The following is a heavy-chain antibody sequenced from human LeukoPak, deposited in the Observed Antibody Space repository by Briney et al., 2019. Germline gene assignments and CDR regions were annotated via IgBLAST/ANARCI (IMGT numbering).Heavy chain of an antibody. CDR1: GGSFSGYY. Sequence: SETLSLTCAVYGGSFSGYYWSWIRQPPGKGLEWIGEINHSGSTNYNPSLKSRVTISVDTSKNQFSLKLSSVTAADTAVYYCARGLYSSSWSSDYWGQGTLVTVSS. V-gene: IGHV4-34*01. CDR2: INHSGST. D-gene: IGHD6-13*01. J-gene: IGHJ4*02. CDR3: ARGLYSSSWSSDY.